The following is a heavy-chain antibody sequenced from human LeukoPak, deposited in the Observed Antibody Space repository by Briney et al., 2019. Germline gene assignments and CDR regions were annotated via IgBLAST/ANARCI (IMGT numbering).Heavy chain of an antibody. V-gene: IGHV3-7*01. D-gene: IGHD6-19*01. Sequence: GGSLRLSCAASGFTFSSYWMNWVRQAPGKGLEWVAIKRDGSEKFYVDSVKGRFTISRDNAKNSLYLQMNSLRAEDTAVYYCAGVSGWLVDYWGQGTLVTVSS. CDR2: KRDGSEK. CDR1: GFTFSSYW. CDR3: AGVSGWLVDY. J-gene: IGHJ4*02.